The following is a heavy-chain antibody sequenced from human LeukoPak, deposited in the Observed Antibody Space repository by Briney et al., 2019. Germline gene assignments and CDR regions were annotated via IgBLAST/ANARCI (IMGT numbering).Heavy chain of an antibody. J-gene: IGHJ4*02. CDR3: ARPGVNDYGGNFDY. CDR1: GGSISSYY. Sequence: ETLSLTCTVSGGSISSYYWSWIRQPPGKGLEWVSSISSGDSYIYYADSVKGRFTISRDNAKNSLYLQMNSLRAEDTAVYYCARPGVNDYGGNFDYWGQGTLVTVSS. V-gene: IGHV3-21*01. CDR2: ISSGDSYI. D-gene: IGHD4-23*01.